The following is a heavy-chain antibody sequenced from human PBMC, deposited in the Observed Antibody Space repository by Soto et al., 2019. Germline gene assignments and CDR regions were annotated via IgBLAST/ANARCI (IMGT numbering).Heavy chain of an antibody. V-gene: IGHV4-31*03. CDR3: RRWWSGSRQGFDP. D-gene: IGHD3-3*01. CDR1: GGSISSGDYY. J-gene: IGHJ5*02. CDR2: LYYSGRT. Sequence: QVQLQESGPGLVKPSQTLSLTCTVSGGSISSGDYYWSWIRQHPGKGLEWIGYLYYSGRTYYNPSLKGGVTITVDTSKNQFSLNLSSVTAADKAVYYCRRWWSGSRQGFDPWGQGTRVTVSS.